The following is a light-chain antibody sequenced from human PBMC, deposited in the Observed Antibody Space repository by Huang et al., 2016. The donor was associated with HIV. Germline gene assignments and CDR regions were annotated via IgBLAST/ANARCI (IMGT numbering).Light chain of an antibody. J-gene: IGKJ1*01. CDR1: RSVYASSTERDY. CDR2: WSS. Sequence: DIVMTQSPDSLAVSLGARAPLHCRSSRSVYASSTERDYLAWFQQRPGQPPKLLLLWSSTREAGVPDRFSGSGSGTDFTLTIANLRAEDATIYYCQQYYSSPQTFGQGT. V-gene: IGKV4-1*01. CDR3: QQYYSSPQT.